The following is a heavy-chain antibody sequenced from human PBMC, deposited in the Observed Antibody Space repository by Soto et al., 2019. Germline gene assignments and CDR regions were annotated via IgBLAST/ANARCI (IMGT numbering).Heavy chain of an antibody. Sequence: PSETLSLTCTVSGGSISSYYWSWIRQPPGKGLEWIGYIYYSGSTYYNPSLKSRVTISVDTSKNQFSLKLSSVTAADTAVYYCARDGGYSGCVDYWGQGTLVTVSS. CDR3: ARDGGYSGCVDY. V-gene: IGHV4-30-4*01. D-gene: IGHD5-12*01. J-gene: IGHJ4*02. CDR2: IYYSGST. CDR1: GGSISSYY.